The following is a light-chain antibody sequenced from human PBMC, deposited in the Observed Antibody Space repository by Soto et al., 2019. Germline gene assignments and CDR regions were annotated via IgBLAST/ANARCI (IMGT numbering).Light chain of an antibody. Sequence: QSVLTQPPSASGTPGQRVTISCSGSSSNIGSNYVYWYQQLPGTAPKLLIYRNTHRPSGVPDRFSGSKSGTSASLAISGLRSEDEADYYCAAWDDSRSGVVFGGGTKLTVL. CDR2: RNT. V-gene: IGLV1-47*01. J-gene: IGLJ2*01. CDR3: AAWDDSRSGVV. CDR1: SSNIGSNY.